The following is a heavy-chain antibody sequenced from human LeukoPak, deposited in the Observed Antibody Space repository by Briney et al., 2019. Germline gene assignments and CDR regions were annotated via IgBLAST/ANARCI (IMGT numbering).Heavy chain of an antibody. CDR3: FDY. Sequence: SETLSLTCTVSGGSISSSSYYWGWIRQPPGKGLEWIGSIYYSGSTYYNPSLKSRVTISVDTSKNQFSLKLSSDCAREFSWSGFFDYWGQGTLVTVSS. CDR1: GGSISSSSYY. D-gene: IGHD3-3*01. CDR2: IYYSGST. V-gene: IGHV4-39*07. J-gene: IGHJ4*02.